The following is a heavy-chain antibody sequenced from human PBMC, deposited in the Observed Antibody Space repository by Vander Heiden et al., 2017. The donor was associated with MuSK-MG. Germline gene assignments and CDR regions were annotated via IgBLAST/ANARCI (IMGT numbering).Heavy chain of an antibody. Sequence: EVQLVESGGGLVQPGRSLRLSCAASGFTFDDYAMHWVRQAPGKGLEWVSGISWNSGSIGYADPVKGRFTISRDNAKNPPYLQMNSLRAEDTALYYCVSGYSSGCYWGQGTLVTVSS. J-gene: IGHJ4*02. CDR3: VSGYSSGCY. D-gene: IGHD6-19*01. CDR1: GFTFDDYA. V-gene: IGHV3-9*01. CDR2: ISWNSGSI.